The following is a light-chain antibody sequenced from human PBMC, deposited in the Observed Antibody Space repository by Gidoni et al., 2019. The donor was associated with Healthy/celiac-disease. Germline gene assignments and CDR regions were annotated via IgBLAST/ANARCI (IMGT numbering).Light chain of an antibody. Sequence: EIVLTQYPGTLSLSPGDRATLSCRASQSVYSNYLAWYQQRPGQSPRLLIYGASNRATGIPERFSGSGSGTDFTLSISRLEPEDFGVYYCQQYGGSPAAYTFGQGTKLEIK. CDR1: QSVYSNY. CDR3: QQYGGSPAAYT. V-gene: IGKV3-20*01. J-gene: IGKJ2*01. CDR2: GAS.